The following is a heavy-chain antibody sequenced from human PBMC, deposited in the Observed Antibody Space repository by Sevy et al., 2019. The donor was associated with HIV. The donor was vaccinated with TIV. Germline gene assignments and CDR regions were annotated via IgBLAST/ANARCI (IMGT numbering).Heavy chain of an antibody. CDR3: AKYPGDFPHFDY. CDR2: ISDTGTST. CDR1: GFTFRTFA. J-gene: IGHJ4*02. D-gene: IGHD7-27*01. Sequence: GGSLRLSCAASGFTFRTFAMSWVRQAPGKGLQWVSSISDTGTSTYYADSVEGRFTISRDNSKKTLYLQMNSLRAEDTALYYCAKYPGDFPHFDYWGQGTLVTVSS. V-gene: IGHV3-23*01.